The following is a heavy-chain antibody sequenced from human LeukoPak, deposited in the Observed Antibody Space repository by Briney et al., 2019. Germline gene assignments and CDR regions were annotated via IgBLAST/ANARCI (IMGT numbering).Heavy chain of an antibody. CDR3: ARAPLYTIFGVVMDYYYYGMDV. Sequence: ASVTVSCKASGYTFTSYYMHWVRQAPGQGLEWMGIINPSGGSTSYAQKFQGRVTMTRDTSTSTVYMELSSLRSEDTAVYYCARAPLYTIFGVVMDYYYYGMDVWGQGTTVTVSS. D-gene: IGHD3-3*01. J-gene: IGHJ6*02. CDR2: INPSGGST. V-gene: IGHV1-46*01. CDR1: GYTFTSYY.